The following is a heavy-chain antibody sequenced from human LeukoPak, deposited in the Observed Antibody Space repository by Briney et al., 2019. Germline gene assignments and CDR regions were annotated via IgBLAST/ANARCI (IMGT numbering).Heavy chain of an antibody. V-gene: IGHV3-7*03. D-gene: IGHD2-8*01. CDR3: AVLHYYAMDV. CDR1: GFTFSSYW. J-gene: IGHJ6*02. Sequence: GGSLRLSCAASGFTFSSYWMNWARQAPGRGLEWVASINHNGNVNYYVDSVKGRFTISRDNAKNSLYLQMNSLRGEDAALYYCAVLHYYAMDVWGQGTTVTVSS. CDR2: INHNGNVN.